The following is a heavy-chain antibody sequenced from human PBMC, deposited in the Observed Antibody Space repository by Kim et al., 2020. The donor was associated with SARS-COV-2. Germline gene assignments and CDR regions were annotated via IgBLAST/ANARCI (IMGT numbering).Heavy chain of an antibody. D-gene: IGHD3-10*01. CDR3: ARERDGDFAI. J-gene: IGHJ3*02. V-gene: IGHV4-59*01. CDR1: GGSISSYY. CDR2: IYYSGST. Sequence: SETLSLTCTVSGGSISSYYWSWIRQPPGKGLEWIGYIYYSGSTNYNPSLKSRVTISVDTSKNQFSLKLSSVTAADTAVYYCARERDGDFAIWGQGTMVTV.